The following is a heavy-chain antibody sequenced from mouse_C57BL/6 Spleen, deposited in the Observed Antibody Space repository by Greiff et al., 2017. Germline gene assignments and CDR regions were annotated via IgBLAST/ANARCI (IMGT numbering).Heavy chain of an antibody. D-gene: IGHD1-1*01. V-gene: IGHV1-53*01. Sequence: LQPGTELVKPGASVKLSCKASGYTFTSYWMHWVKQRPGQGLEWIGNINPSNGGTNYNEKFKSKATLTVDKFSSTAYMQLSSLTSEDSAVYYCARIPFITTAQGYFDYWGQGTTLTVSS. CDR1: GYTFTSYW. CDR2: INPSNGGT. J-gene: IGHJ2*01. CDR3: ARIPFITTAQGYFDY.